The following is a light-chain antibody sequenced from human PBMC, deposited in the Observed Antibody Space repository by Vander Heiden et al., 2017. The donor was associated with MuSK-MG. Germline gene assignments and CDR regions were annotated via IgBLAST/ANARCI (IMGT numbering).Light chain of an antibody. CDR3: QQRSNWPLT. CDR1: QSVSSY. J-gene: IGKJ4*01. Sequence: EIVLTQSPATLSLSPGERATLSCRASQSVSSYLAWYQQKPGQAPRLLIYDASNRATGIPARFRGRGSGTDFTLSISILEPEDFAVYYCQQRSNWPLTFGGGTKVEIK. CDR2: DAS. V-gene: IGKV3-11*01.